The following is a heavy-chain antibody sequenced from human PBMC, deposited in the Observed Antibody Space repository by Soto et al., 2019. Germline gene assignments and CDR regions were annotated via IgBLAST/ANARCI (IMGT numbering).Heavy chain of an antibody. CDR2: ISAGGSST. Sequence: GGSLRLSCAASGFILSSSAMSWVRQAPGKGLEWVSSISAGGSSTYYADSVKGRFTISGDKSKKTVYLQMNNLRVEDTAVYYCAKGPTIFGVVITFEYYYGMDVWGQGTTVTVSS. V-gene: IGHV3-23*01. J-gene: IGHJ6*02. CDR1: GFILSSSA. CDR3: AKGPTIFGVVITFEYYYGMDV. D-gene: IGHD3-3*01.